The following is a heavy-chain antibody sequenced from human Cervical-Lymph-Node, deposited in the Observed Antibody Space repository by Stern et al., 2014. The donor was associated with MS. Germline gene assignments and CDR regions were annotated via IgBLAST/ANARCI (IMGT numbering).Heavy chain of an antibody. CDR1: GFAFRNAG. D-gene: IGHD2-15*01. CDR3: AKGASSSWYSTYFDD. Sequence: EVQLVESGGGLDKPGGSLTLSCVASGFAFRNAGMVWVRQAPGQGLEWVSSISSVSAYIYYADSVKGRFTISRDNSKNALYLQMSSLRAEDTAVYYCAKGASSSWYSTYFDDWGQGALVTVSS. V-gene: IGHV3-21*01. J-gene: IGHJ4*02. CDR2: ISSVSAYI.